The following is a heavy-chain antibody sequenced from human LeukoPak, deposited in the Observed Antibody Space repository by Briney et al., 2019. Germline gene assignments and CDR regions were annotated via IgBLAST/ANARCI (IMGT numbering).Heavy chain of an antibody. J-gene: IGHJ6*02. V-gene: IGHV1-8*01. D-gene: IGHD3-9*01. CDR3: ARVERYFDWFYHSPYYYYGMDV. CDR2: MNPNSGNT. CDR1: GYTFTSYD. Sequence: ASVKVSCKASGYTFTSYDINWVRQATGQGLEWMGWMNPNSGNTGYAQKFQGRVTMTRNTSISTAYMELSSLRSEDTAVYYCARVERYFDWFYHSPYYYYGMDVWGQGTTVTVSS.